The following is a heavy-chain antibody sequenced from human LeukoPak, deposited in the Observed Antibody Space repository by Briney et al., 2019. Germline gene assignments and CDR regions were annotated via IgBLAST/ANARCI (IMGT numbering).Heavy chain of an antibody. CDR3: ARGLGGTAMALYCYYYGMDV. CDR1: GGSISSSSSIC. CDR2: IYHNGAT. Sequence: SETLSLTCAVSGGSISSSSSICWTWVRQPPGEGLEWIGEIYHNGATNYNPSLKSRVTISVDTSKNQFSLKLSSVTAADTAVYYCARGLGGTAMALYCYYYGMDVWGQGTTVTVSS. D-gene: IGHD5-18*01. V-gene: IGHV4-4*02. J-gene: IGHJ6*02.